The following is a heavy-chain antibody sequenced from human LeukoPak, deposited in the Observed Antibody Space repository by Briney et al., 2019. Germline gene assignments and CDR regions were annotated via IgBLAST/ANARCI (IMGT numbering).Heavy chain of an antibody. Sequence: GRSLRLSCAASGFTFSSYGMHWVRQAPGKGLEWVAVISYDGSNKYYADSVKGRFTISRDNSKNTLYLQMNSLRAEDTAVYYCARDQDYYGSGAFDLWGRGTLVTVSS. CDR1: GFTFSSYG. J-gene: IGHJ2*01. CDR2: ISYDGSNK. D-gene: IGHD3-10*01. V-gene: IGHV3-30*03. CDR3: ARDQDYYGSGAFDL.